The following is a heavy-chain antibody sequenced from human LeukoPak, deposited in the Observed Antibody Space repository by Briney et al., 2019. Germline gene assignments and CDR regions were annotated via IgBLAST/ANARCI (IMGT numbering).Heavy chain of an antibody. J-gene: IGHJ3*02. CDR3: ARGSVGNDAFDI. CDR2: MNPNSGNT. V-gene: IGHV1-8*03. CDR1: GYTFTSYD. Sequence: ASVKVSCKASGYTFTSYDINWVRQATGQGLEWMGWMNPNSGNTGYAQKFQGRVTITRNTSISTAYMELSSLRSDDTAVYYCARGSVGNDAFDIWGQGTMVTVSS.